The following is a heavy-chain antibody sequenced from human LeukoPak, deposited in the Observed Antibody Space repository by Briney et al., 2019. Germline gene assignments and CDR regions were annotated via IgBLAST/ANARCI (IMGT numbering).Heavy chain of an antibody. CDR2: IYTSGST. V-gene: IGHV4-4*07. CDR3: ARGGYYYGSGSSYNWFDP. CDR1: GGSISSYY. Sequence: PETLSLTCTVSGGSISSYYWSWIRQPAGKGLEWIGRIYTSGSTNYNPSLKSRVTMSVDTSKNQFSLKLSSVTAADTAVYYCARGGYYYGSGSSYNWFDPWGQGTLVTVSS. J-gene: IGHJ5*02. D-gene: IGHD3-10*01.